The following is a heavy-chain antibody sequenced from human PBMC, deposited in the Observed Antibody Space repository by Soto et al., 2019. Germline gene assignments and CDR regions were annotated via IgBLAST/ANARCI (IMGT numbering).Heavy chain of an antibody. CDR3: ARFHHHYP. CDR2: LYSSGMA. J-gene: IGHJ4*02. CDR1: GFTVGSNF. D-gene: IGHD3-10*01. Sequence: GASLRLSCAASGFTVGSNFRRSVRQAPGKGLEWVSVLYSSGMAYYAAYVKGRFIISRDNFKNMVFLQMNSLRAEDTAMYYCARFHHHYPWGQGSLVSVTA. V-gene: IGHV3-53*01.